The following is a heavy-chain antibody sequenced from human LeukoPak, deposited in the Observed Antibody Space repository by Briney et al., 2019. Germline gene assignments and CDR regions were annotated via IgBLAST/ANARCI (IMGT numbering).Heavy chain of an antibody. CDR1: GFTFSSDA. CDR2: ISGSGGST. CDR3: AKGALWFGAGNAMDV. V-gene: IGHV3-23*01. Sequence: QPGGPLRLSCAASGFTFSSDAMSWARQAPGKGLEWVSAISGSGGSTYYADSVKGRFTISRDNSKNTLYLQMNSLRAEDAAVYYCAKGALWFGAGNAMDVWGQGTTVTVSS. J-gene: IGHJ6*02. D-gene: IGHD3-10*01.